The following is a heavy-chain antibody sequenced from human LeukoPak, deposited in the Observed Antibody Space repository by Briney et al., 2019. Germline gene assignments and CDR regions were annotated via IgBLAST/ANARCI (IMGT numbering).Heavy chain of an antibody. CDR3: ARTTKLATFDP. Sequence: SETLYLTCTVSAGSISSYYWSWIRHPPGKGLEWIGYIYTSGSTNYTPSLKSRVTISVDTSKNQFSLKPSSVTAADTAVYYCARTTKLATFDPWGQGTLVTVSS. CDR2: IYTSGST. J-gene: IGHJ5*02. D-gene: IGHD2-15*01. CDR1: AGSISSYY. V-gene: IGHV4-4*09.